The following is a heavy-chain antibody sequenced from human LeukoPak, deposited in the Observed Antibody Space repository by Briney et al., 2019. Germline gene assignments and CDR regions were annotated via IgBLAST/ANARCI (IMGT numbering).Heavy chain of an antibody. CDR3: AKRLIQDYYGSGSYYPYTQDFDY. CDR2: ISSSSSYI. CDR1: GFTFSSYS. V-gene: IGHV3-21*01. D-gene: IGHD3-10*01. J-gene: IGHJ4*02. Sequence: GGSLRLSCAASGFTFSSYSMNWVRQAPGKGLEWVSSISSSSSYIYYADSVKGRFTISRDNAKNSLYLQMNSLRAEDTAVYYCAKRLIQDYYGSGSYYPYTQDFDYWGREPWSPSPQ.